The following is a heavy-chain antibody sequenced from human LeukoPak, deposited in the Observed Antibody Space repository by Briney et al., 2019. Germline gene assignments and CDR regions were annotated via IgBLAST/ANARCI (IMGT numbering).Heavy chain of an antibody. CDR3: ARRRYSGGYKGVAFDI. D-gene: IGHD1-26*01. CDR2: INHSGST. J-gene: IGHJ3*02. Sequence: SETLSLTCAVYGGSFSGYYWSWIRQPPGKGLEWIGEINHSGSTNYNPSLKSRVTISVDTSKNQFSLKLSSVTAADTAVYYCARRRYSGGYKGVAFDIWGQGTMVTVSS. V-gene: IGHV4-34*01. CDR1: GGSFSGYY.